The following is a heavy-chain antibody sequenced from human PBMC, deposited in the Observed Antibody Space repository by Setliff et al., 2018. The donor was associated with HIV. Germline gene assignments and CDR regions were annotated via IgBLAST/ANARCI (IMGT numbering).Heavy chain of an antibody. V-gene: IGHV3-48*03. Sequence: GSLRLSCAASGFIFSDYEINWVRHAPGKGLEWISYISSSSSTIYYADSVKGRFTISRDNAKNSLYLQMNSRRADDTAVYYCAKSLLLAGNDYWGQGTLVTVSS. CDR1: GFIFSDYE. CDR3: AKSLLLAGNDY. CDR2: ISSSSSTI. J-gene: IGHJ4*02.